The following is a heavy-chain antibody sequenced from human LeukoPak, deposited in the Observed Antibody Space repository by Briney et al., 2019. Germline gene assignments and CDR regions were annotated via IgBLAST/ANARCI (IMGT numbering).Heavy chain of an antibody. CDR1: GLIFSNYG. Sequence: GGSLRLSCAASGLIFSNYGMHWVRQAPGKGLEWEAGISYDGNVKYYADSVEGRFIISRDNSKNTLYLQMSSLRGEDTAVYYCAKDRQWLVRGWFDPWGQGTLVTVSS. V-gene: IGHV3-30*18. CDR2: ISYDGNVK. CDR3: AKDRQWLVRGWFDP. D-gene: IGHD6-19*01. J-gene: IGHJ5*02.